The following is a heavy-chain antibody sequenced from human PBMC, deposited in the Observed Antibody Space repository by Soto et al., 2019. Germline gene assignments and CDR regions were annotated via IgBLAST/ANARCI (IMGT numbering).Heavy chain of an antibody. V-gene: IGHV3-11*06. CDR1: GFTFSDYY. CDR2: ISSSSSYT. D-gene: IGHD1-7*01. J-gene: IGHJ4*02. Sequence: PGGSLRLSCAASGFTFSDYYMSWIRQAPGKGLEWVSYISSSSSYTNYADSVKGRFTISRDNAKNSLYLQMNSLRAEDTAVYYCARDRTGTTLAFDYWGQGTLVTVSS. CDR3: ARDRTGTTLAFDY.